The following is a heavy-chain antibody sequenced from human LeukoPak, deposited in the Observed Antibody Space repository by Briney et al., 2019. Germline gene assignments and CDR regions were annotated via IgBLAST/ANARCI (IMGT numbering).Heavy chain of an antibody. D-gene: IGHD6-19*01. CDR1: GFNFDDHG. J-gene: IGHJ4*02. CDR2: INWNGGST. Sequence: GGSLRLSCAASGFNFDDHGMSWVRQAPGKGLEWVSGINWNGGSTGYADSVKGRFTISRDNAKNSLYLQMNSLRDEDTALYYCAGGDRNGWYFDYWGQGILVTVSS. V-gene: IGHV3-20*04. CDR3: AGGDRNGWYFDY.